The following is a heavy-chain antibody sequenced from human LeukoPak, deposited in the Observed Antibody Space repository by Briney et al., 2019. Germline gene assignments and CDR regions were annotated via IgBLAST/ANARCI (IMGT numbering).Heavy chain of an antibody. CDR1: GGSFSGYY. CDR2: INHSGST. J-gene: IGHJ5*02. V-gene: IGHV4-34*01. Sequence: SETLSLTCAVYGGSFSGYYWSWIRQPPGKGLEWIGEINHSGSTNYNPSLESRVTISVDTSKNQFSLKLSSVTAADTAVYYCARQRSSPRPFDPWGQGTLVTVSS. D-gene: IGHD6-13*01. CDR3: ARQRSSPRPFDP.